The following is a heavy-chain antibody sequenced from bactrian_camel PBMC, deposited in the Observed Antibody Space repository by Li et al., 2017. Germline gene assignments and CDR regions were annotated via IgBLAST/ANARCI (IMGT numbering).Heavy chain of an antibody. V-gene: IGHV3S40*01. Sequence: VQLVESGGGLVQPGGSLKLSCAASGFPFSTYGYDIHWVRQAPGKGLEWVSVMISTGGRTYYADSVKGRFTISKDSAENTLYLQMSSLKPEDTAMYYCVAESTCPTNGLGTSVSYWGQGTQVTVS. CDR2: MISTGGRT. CDR3: VAESTCPTNGLGTSVSY. CDR1: GFPFSTYGYD. D-gene: IGHD5*01. J-gene: IGHJ4*01.